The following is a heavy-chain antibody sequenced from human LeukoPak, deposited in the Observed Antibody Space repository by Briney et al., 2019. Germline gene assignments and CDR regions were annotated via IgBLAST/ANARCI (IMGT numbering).Heavy chain of an antibody. D-gene: IGHD5-24*01. Sequence: PGRSLRLTCAASAFTFRTYGMHWVRQAPGKGLEWVAVISYDANNKYYSDSVKGRFTISRDNSKNTLYLQMDSLRAEDTAVYYCAKYRHPVRTDGYYFDYWGQGTLVTVSS. CDR3: AKYRHPVRTDGYYFDY. V-gene: IGHV3-30*18. CDR1: AFTFRTYG. CDR2: ISYDANNK. J-gene: IGHJ4*02.